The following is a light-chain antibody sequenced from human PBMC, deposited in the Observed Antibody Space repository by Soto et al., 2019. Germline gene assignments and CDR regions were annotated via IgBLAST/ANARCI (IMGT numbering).Light chain of an antibody. V-gene: IGKV1-33*01. CDR2: DAS. J-gene: IGKJ5*01. Sequence: IKMTQSPSALSASVGDRVTITCQASQDINKNLIWYQQKPGKAPKLLIYDASDLETGVPSRFSGSGSGTGFTFTISSLQPEDFAAYYCQHYESLPLTFCQVTRLAI. CDR1: QDINKN. CDR3: QHYESLPLT.